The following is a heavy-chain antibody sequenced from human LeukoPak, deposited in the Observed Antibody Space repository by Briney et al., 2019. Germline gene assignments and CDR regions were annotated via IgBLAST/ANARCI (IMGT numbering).Heavy chain of an antibody. D-gene: IGHD2-15*01. V-gene: IGHV1-18*01. J-gene: IGHJ2*01. CDR1: GYTFTSYG. CDR2: ISAYKGDT. Sequence: GASVKVSCKASGYTFTSYGISWVRQAPGQGLEWMGWISAYKGDTNYAQNLQGRVNMTTDTSTSTAYMELRSLRSDDTAVYYCARSIRDYSGWYFDLWGRGTLVTVSS. CDR3: ARSIRDYSGWYFDL.